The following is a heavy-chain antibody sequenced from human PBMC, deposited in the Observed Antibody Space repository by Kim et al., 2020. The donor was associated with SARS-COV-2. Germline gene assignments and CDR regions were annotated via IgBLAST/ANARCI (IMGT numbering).Heavy chain of an antibody. D-gene: IGHD3-10*01. CDR3: ALGSGSYYNELDY. Sequence: GGYLRLSCAASGFTFSSYAMHWVRQAPGKGLEWVAVISYDGNNKYYADSVKGRFTISRDNSKNTLYLQMNSLRAEDTAVYYCALGSGSYYNELDYWGQGT. V-gene: IGHV3-30-3*01. CDR1: GFTFSSYA. J-gene: IGHJ4*02. CDR2: ISYDGNNK.